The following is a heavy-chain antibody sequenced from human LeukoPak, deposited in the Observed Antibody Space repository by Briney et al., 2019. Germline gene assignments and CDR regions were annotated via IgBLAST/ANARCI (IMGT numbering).Heavy chain of an antibody. Sequence: SETLSLTCTVSGGSISSYYWSWIRQPPGKGLEWIGYIYCSGSTNYNPSLKSRVTISVDTSKNQFSLKLSSVTAADTAVYYCARDRGPRYDYVWGSYLPDAFDIWGQGTMVTVSS. CDR3: ARDRGPRYDYVWGSYLPDAFDI. CDR2: IYCSGST. J-gene: IGHJ3*02. CDR1: GGSISSYY. D-gene: IGHD3-16*02. V-gene: IGHV4-59*01.